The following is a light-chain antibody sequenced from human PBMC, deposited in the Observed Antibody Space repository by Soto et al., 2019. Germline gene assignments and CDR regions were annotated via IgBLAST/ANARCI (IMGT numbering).Light chain of an antibody. CDR3: AAWDDSPKGFYV. Sequence: QSVLTQPPSASGTPGQRVTISCSGSSSNIGSNTVNWYQQLPGTAPKLLIYSNNQRPSGVPDRFSGSKSGTSASLAISGLQSEDEADYYCAAWDDSPKGFYVFGTGTKVTVL. J-gene: IGLJ1*01. CDR1: SSNIGSNT. V-gene: IGLV1-44*01. CDR2: SNN.